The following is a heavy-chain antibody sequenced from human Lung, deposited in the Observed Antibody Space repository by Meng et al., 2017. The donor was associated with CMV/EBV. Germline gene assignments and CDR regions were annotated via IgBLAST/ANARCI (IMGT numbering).Heavy chain of an antibody. V-gene: IGHV3-30-3*01. D-gene: IGHD3-22*01. CDR3: ARVSGYYDSIRGYFQH. J-gene: IGHJ1*01. CDR1: GFTFSSNA. CDR2: ISYDGSNK. Sequence: QVELVGSGGGVVQPGRSLLLSCAASGFTFSSNAMHWVRQAPGKGLEWVAVISYDGSNKYYADSVKGRFTISRDNSKNTLYLQMNSLRAEDTAVYYCARVSGYYDSIRGYFQHWGQGTLVTVSS.